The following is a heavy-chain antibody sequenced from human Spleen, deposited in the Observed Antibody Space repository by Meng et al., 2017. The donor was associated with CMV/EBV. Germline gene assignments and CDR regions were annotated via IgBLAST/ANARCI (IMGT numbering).Heavy chain of an antibody. Sequence: GESLKISCAASGFTFSDYYMSWIRQAPGKGLEWVSYISSSSSTIYYADSVKGRFTISRDNAKNSLYLQMNSLRAEDTAVYYCARDLDTYCGGDCYGSFDYWGQGTLVTVSS. CDR3: ARDLDTYCGGDCYGSFDY. D-gene: IGHD2-21*01. CDR2: ISSSSSTI. J-gene: IGHJ4*02. CDR1: GFTFSDYY. V-gene: IGHV3-11*04.